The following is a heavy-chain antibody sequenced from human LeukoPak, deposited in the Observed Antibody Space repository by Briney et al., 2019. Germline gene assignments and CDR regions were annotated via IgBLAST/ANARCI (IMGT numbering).Heavy chain of an antibody. Sequence: SETLSLTCTVSGGSISSHYWSWIRQPPGKGLEGIGYIYYSGSTNFNPSLTSRVTISVATSKNQFSLKLSSVTAADPAVYYCARVGDHDYYYYYYMDVWGKGTTVTVSS. J-gene: IGHJ6*03. V-gene: IGHV4-59*11. CDR3: ARVGDHDYYYYYYMDV. CDR1: GGSISSHY. D-gene: IGHD3-16*01. CDR2: IYYSGST.